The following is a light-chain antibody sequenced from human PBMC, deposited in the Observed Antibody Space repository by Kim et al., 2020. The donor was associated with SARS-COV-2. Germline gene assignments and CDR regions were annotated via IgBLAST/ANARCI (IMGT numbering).Light chain of an antibody. CDR3: QSYNRDNVI. Sequence: GTTVTISCTRSRGSIDDNYVQWYQQRPGGVPTTVIYEDDQRPSGVSDRFSGSIDNSSNSASLTISGLRTEDEADYYCQSYNRDNVIFGGGTQLTVL. J-gene: IGLJ2*01. CDR2: EDD. CDR1: RGSIDDNY. V-gene: IGLV6-57*03.